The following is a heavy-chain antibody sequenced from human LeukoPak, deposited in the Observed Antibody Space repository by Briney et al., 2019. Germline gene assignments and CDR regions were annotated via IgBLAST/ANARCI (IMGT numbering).Heavy chain of an antibody. J-gene: IGHJ3*02. Sequence: ASVKVSCKASGGTFTSYAISWVGQAPGQGLEWMGGIIPIFGTANYAQKFQGRVTITADESTSTAYMELSSLRSEDTAVYFCARARDDYGDYGAFDTWGQGTMVTVSS. CDR3: ARARDDYGDYGAFDT. CDR1: GGTFTSYA. D-gene: IGHD4-17*01. V-gene: IGHV1-69*13. CDR2: IIPIFGTA.